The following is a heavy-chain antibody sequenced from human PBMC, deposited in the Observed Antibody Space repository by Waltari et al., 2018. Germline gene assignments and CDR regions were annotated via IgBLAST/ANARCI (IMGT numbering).Heavy chain of an antibody. D-gene: IGHD3-22*01. CDR1: AFTFRSFA. Sequence: QVQLVESGGGVVQPGRSLRLSCEASAFTFRSFAIHCVRQAPGKGLEWVAVISYNARNIYYVDSVKGRFTISRDNSKKTLYLQMNSLRAEDTAVYYCARDYCDRTNCHGMDVWGQGTTVTVSS. J-gene: IGHJ6*02. V-gene: IGHV3-30*04. CDR3: ARDYCDRTNCHGMDV. CDR2: ISYNARNI.